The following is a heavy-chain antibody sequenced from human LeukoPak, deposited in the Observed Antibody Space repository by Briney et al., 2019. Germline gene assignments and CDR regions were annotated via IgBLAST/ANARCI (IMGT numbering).Heavy chain of an antibody. J-gene: IGHJ5*02. D-gene: IGHD3-22*01. V-gene: IGHV1-18*01. CDR2: ISVYNGNS. CDR1: GYIFTSYR. CDR3: ARDINGYYYDSHGYYPTDL. Sequence: GASVKVSCKASGYIFTSYRISWVRQAPGQGREWMGWISVYNGNSNYPQRLQGRVTMTTDTSTTTAYMELRSLRSDDTAVYYCARDINGYYYDSHGYYPTDLWGQGTLVTVSS.